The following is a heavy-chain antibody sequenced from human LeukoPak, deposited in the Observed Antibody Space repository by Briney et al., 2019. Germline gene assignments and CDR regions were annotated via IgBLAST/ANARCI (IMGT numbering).Heavy chain of an antibody. Sequence: ASVKVSCKASGYTFTGNHVHWVRQAPGQGLEWMGWIDPNSGGTKYAQKFQDRVTMTSDTSISTAYMELSGLRSDDTAIYFCAKEADIVSFDLWGRGTLVTVSS. D-gene: IGHD2-15*01. CDR3: AKEADIVSFDL. V-gene: IGHV1-2*02. CDR2: IDPNSGGT. J-gene: IGHJ2*01. CDR1: GYTFTGNH.